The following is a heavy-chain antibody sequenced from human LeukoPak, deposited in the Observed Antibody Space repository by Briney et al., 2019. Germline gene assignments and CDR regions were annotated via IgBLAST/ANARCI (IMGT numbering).Heavy chain of an antibody. D-gene: IGHD5-18*01. CDR3: ARDSGDTAMVKDYYYGMDV. Sequence: PSETLSLTCTVSGGSISSYYWSWIRQPAGKGLEWIGRIYTSGSTNYNPSLKSRVTMSVDTSKNQFSLKLSSVTAADTAVYYCARDSGDTAMVKDYYYGMDVWGQGTTVTVSS. J-gene: IGHJ6*02. CDR2: IYTSGST. V-gene: IGHV4-4*07. CDR1: GGSISSYY.